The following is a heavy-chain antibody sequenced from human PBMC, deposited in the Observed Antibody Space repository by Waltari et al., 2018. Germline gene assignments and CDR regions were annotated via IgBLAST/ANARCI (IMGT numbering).Heavy chain of an antibody. CDR3: AKGGGGGYSYGAQYFLDY. V-gene: IGHV3-30*18. CDR1: GFTFSSYG. Sequence: QVQLVESGGGVVQPGRSLRLSCAASGFTFSSYGMNWVRQDPGKGLGWVAAIWNDGCNKYYADSVKGRFTISRDNSENTLYLQMNSLRPEDTAMYYCAKGGGGGYSYGAQYFLDYWGQGTLATVST. CDR2: IWNDGCNK. J-gene: IGHJ4*02. D-gene: IGHD5-18*01.